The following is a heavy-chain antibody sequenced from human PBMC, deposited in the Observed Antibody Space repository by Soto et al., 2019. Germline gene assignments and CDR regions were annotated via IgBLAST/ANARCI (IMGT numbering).Heavy chain of an antibody. D-gene: IGHD3-22*01. CDR1: GYTFTIYG. J-gene: IGHJ5*02. CDR3: ARGRYYYDSSGLNWFDP. Sequence: ASVKVSCKASGYTFTIYGISWVRQAPGQGLEWMGWISAYNGNTNYAQKLQGRVTMTTDTSTSTAYMELRSLRSDDTAVYYCARGRYYYDSSGLNWFDPWGQGTLVTAPQ. CDR2: ISAYNGNT. V-gene: IGHV1-18*01.